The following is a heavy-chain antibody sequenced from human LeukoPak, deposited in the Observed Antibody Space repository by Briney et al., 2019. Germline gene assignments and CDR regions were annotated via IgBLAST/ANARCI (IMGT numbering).Heavy chain of an antibody. CDR3: AKSQYSFGSGATRPLFDY. J-gene: IGHJ4*02. CDR2: INPNSGGT. Sequence: ASVKVSSKTSGYIFTDYYIHWVRQARGQGLEWMGWINPNSGGTYFAQKFEARVTLTRDTSINTAYMEMRGLTSDDTAVYYCAKSQYSFGSGATRPLFDYWGQGTLVTVSS. V-gene: IGHV1-2*02. CDR1: GYIFTDYY. D-gene: IGHD3-10*01.